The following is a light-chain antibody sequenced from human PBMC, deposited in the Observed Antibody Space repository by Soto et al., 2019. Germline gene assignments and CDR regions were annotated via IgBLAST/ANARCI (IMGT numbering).Light chain of an antibody. CDR3: QQYNSYSYT. CDR1: QSIGSW. J-gene: IGKJ2*01. V-gene: IGKV1-5*01. Sequence: DIQMTQSPSTLSASVGDRVTITCRASQSIGSWLAWYQQKPGKAPNLLIYGTSTLERGVPSRFSGSGSGTEFTLTISSLQPDDSATYHCQQYNSYSYTLGQGTKLEI. CDR2: GTS.